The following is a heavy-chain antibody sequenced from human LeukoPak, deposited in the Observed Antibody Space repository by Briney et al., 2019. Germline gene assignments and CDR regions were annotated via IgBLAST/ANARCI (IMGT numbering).Heavy chain of an antibody. CDR2: IKQDGSEK. Sequence: GGSLRLSCAASGFTFSSYWMSWVRQAPGKGLEWVANIKQDGSEKYYVDPVKGRFTISRDNAKNSLYLQMNSLRAEDTAVYYCARDFPYYYDTSGYHFDYWGQGTLVTVSS. CDR3: ARDFPYYYDTSGYHFDY. CDR1: GFTFSSYW. D-gene: IGHD3-22*01. V-gene: IGHV3-7*01. J-gene: IGHJ4*02.